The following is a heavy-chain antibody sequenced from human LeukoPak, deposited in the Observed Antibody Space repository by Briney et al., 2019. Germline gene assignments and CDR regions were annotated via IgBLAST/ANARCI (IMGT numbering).Heavy chain of an antibody. J-gene: IGHJ4*02. CDR2: IHHSGNT. D-gene: IGHD2-2*01. Sequence: SETLSLTCAVSGYSISSGYYWGWIRQPPGKGLEWIGGIHHSGNTYYNPSLKSRVTISVDTSKNQFSLKLTSVTAADTAVYYCASRVVPGATYYFHYWGQGILVTVSS. V-gene: IGHV4-38-2*01. CDR1: GYSISSGYY. CDR3: ASRVVPGATYYFHY.